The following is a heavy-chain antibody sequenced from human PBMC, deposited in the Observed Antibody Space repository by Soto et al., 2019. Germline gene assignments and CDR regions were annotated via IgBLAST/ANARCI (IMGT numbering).Heavy chain of an antibody. CDR3: ARVVPGVEAWFGP. CDR2: ISLYSDGT. Sequence: ASVKVSCKASGYTFSNYGITWVRQAPGQPLEWLGWISLYSDGTNYAQKFQGRVSMTTDTSTTTAYMELRSLRSDDTAVYYCARVVPGVEAWFGPWGQGTLVTVSS. CDR1: GYTFSNYG. D-gene: IGHD2-2*01. V-gene: IGHV1-18*01. J-gene: IGHJ5*02.